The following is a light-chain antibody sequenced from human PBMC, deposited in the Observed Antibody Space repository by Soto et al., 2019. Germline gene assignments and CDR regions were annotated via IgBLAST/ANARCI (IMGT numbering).Light chain of an antibody. V-gene: IGKV3-15*01. J-gene: IGKJ4*01. CDR1: QSVSYN. Sequence: EIVMTQSPATLSVSPGETATLSCRASQSVSYNLAWYQQKPGQGPRLLIYGAFTRATGIPARFSGSGCGTEFTLTISSLQSEDVAVYYCQQYKNWPPLTFGGGTKVEIK. CDR2: GAF. CDR3: QQYKNWPPLT.